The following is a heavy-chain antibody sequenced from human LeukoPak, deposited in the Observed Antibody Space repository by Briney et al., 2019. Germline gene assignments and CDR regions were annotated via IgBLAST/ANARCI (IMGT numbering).Heavy chain of an antibody. D-gene: IGHD1-26*01. CDR3: ASLVRGSYFDAFGI. V-gene: IGHV1-18*01. Sequence: ASVKVSCKASGYTFTSYGISWVRQAPGQGLEWMGWISAYNGNTNYAQKLQGRVTMTTDTSTSTAYMELRSLRSDDTAVYYCASLVRGSYFDAFGIWGQGTMVTVSS. CDR1: GYTFTSYG. J-gene: IGHJ3*02. CDR2: ISAYNGNT.